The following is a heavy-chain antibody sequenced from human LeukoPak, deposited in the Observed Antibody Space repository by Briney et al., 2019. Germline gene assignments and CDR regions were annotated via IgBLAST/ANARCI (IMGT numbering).Heavy chain of an antibody. J-gene: IGHJ4*02. CDR3: ARGWLQSGFDS. CDR1: GGSITSHY. V-gene: IGHV4-59*11. D-gene: IGHD5-24*01. Sequence: PSETLSLTCTVSGGSITSHYWSWIRQPPGKGLEWIGYVYYSGTTNYNPSLKSRVTISVDTSKNQFSLKLTSVTPEDTAVYYCARGWLQSGFDSWGRAPWSPSPQ. CDR2: VYYSGTT.